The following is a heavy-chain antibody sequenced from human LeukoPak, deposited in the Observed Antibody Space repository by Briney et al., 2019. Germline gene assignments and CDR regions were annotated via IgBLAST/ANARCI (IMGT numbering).Heavy chain of an antibody. CDR3: ARDLYSRRMHYYGSGSYFAY. V-gene: IGHV1-18*01. D-gene: IGHD3-10*01. CDR1: GYTFPSYG. CDR2: ISAYNGNT. Sequence: ASVKVSCKASGYTFPSYGISWVRQAPGQGLEWMGWISAYNGNTHYAQEAQGRVTMTTDTSTSTAYMDLRSLKSDDTAVYYCARDLYSRRMHYYGSGSYFAYWGQGTLVTVSS. J-gene: IGHJ4*02.